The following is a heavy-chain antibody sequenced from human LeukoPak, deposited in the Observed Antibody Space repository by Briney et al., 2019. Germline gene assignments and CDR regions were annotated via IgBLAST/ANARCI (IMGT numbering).Heavy chain of an antibody. CDR1: GYSISSGYY. V-gene: IGHV4-38-2*01. CDR2: IYHSGST. D-gene: IGHD2-2*01. CDR3: ALGDCSSTSCYVFDY. Sequence: SETLSLTCAVSGYSISSGYYWGWIRQPPGKGLEWIGSIYHSGSTYYNPSLKSRVTISVDTSKNQFSLKLSSVTAADTAVYFCALGDCSSTSCYVFDYWGQGTLVTVSS. J-gene: IGHJ4*02.